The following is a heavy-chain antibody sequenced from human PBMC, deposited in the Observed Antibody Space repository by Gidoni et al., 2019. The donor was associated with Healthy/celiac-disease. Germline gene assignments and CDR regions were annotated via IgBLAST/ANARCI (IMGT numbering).Heavy chain of an antibody. V-gene: IGHV4-38-2*01. CDR2: IYHSGST. J-gene: IGHJ3*02. CDR3: ASSKRITMIFDI. CDR1: GYSISSGYY. Sequence: QVQLQESGPGLVKPSETLSLTCAVPGYSISSGYYWGWIRQPPGKGLEWIGSIYHSGSTYYNPSLKSRVTISVDTSKNQFSLKLSSVTAADTAVYYCASSKRITMIFDIWGQGTMVTVSS. D-gene: IGHD3-22*01.